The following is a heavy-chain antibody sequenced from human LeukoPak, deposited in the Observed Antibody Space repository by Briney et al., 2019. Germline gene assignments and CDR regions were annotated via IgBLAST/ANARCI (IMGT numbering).Heavy chain of an antibody. Sequence: GGSLRLSCAASGFIFSSYSMNWVRQAPGKGLEWVSSISSSSRYIYYADSVKGRFTISRDDAKNSLYLQMNSLRAEDTAVYYCARDRDNVDIVATILFDYWGQGTLVTVSS. CDR2: ISSSSRYI. CDR1: GFIFSSYS. V-gene: IGHV3-21*01. J-gene: IGHJ4*02. CDR3: ARDRDNVDIVATILFDY. D-gene: IGHD5-12*01.